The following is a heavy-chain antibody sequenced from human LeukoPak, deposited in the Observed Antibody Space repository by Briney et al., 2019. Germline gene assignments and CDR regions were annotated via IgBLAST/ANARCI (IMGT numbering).Heavy chain of an antibody. D-gene: IGHD1-1*01. Sequence: GGSLRLSCAASGFTFSDYYMSWIRQAPGKGLEWVSYISSSSSYTNYADSVKGRFTISRDNSKNTLYLQMNSLRAEDTAVYYCAKDRGPTGTYYFDYWGQGTLVTVSS. J-gene: IGHJ4*02. CDR3: AKDRGPTGTYYFDY. CDR1: GFTFSDYY. V-gene: IGHV3-11*06. CDR2: ISSSSSYT.